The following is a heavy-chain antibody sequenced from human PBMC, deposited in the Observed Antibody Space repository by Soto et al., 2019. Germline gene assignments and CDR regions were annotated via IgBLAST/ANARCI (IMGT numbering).Heavy chain of an antibody. CDR3: AKGGRQWLVTSDFNY. CDR2: VSHDGRNT. V-gene: IGHV3-30*18. Sequence: VQLVESGGGVVQPGRSLRLSCAASGFTFSDYAMHWVRQAPGKGLEWVAVVSHDGRNTHYADSVKGRFTISRASSKNTRSRESTGLRAGDTAVSYCAKGGRQWLVTSDFNYWGQGARVTVSS. J-gene: IGHJ4*02. D-gene: IGHD6-19*01. CDR1: GFTFSDYA.